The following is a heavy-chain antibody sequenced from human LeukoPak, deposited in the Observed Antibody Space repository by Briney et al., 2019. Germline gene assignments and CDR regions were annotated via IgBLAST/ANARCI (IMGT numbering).Heavy chain of an antibody. Sequence: GSLRLSCAASGFTFSSYAMSWVRPAPGKGLEWVSAISGSGGSTYYADSVKGRFTISRDNSKNTLYLQMNSLRAEDTAVYYCAKGYGSGSRYYFDYWGQGTLVTVSS. CDR3: AKGYGSGSRYYFDY. D-gene: IGHD3-10*01. V-gene: IGHV3-23*01. CDR1: GFTFSSYA. CDR2: ISGSGGST. J-gene: IGHJ4*02.